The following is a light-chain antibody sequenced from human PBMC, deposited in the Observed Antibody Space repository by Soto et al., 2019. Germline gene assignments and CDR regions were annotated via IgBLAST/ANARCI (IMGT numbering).Light chain of an antibody. Sequence: EIVMTQSPATLSVSPGERATLSCRASQSVSNNLAWYQQKPGQAPRLLIYGASTRATGIPARFSGSGSGTQFILTISRLQSEDFAVYYCQQYNNWARTFGQGTKVEIK. J-gene: IGKJ1*01. CDR3: QQYNNWART. CDR1: QSVSNN. CDR2: GAS. V-gene: IGKV3-15*01.